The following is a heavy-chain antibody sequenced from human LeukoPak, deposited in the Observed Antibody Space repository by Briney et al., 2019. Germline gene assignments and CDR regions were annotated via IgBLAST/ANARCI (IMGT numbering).Heavy chain of an antibody. D-gene: IGHD3-10*01. CDR1: GFTFSSYS. V-gene: IGHV3-48*01. CDR3: ASDRGSVYYFDY. Sequence: GGSLRLSCAASGFTFSSYSMNWVRQAPWKGLEWVSYISSSSSTIYYADSVKGRFTISRDNAKNSLYLQMNSLRAEDTAVYYCASDRGSVYYFDYWGQGNLGTVSS. CDR2: ISSSSSTI. J-gene: IGHJ4*02.